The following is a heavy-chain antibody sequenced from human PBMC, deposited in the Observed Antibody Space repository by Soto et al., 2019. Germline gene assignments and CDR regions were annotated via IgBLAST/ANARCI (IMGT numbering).Heavy chain of an antibody. CDR1: GYTFTSYG. D-gene: IGHD1-1*01. CDR3: ARGRYGDY. V-gene: IGHV1-18*01. J-gene: IGHJ4*02. CDR2: ISAHNGNT. Sequence: QVHLVQSGAEVKKHGASVKVSCKGSGYTFTSYGITWVRQAPGQGLEWMGWISAHNGNTDYAQKLQGRVTVTRDTVPSTAYMELRSLRSDDTAVYYCARGRYGDYGGQGALVTGSS.